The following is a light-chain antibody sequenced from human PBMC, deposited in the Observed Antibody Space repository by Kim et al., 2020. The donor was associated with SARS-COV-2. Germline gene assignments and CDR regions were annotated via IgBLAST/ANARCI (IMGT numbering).Light chain of an antibody. Sequence: SLSPGERATLSCRASQSVGSQLAWYQQNPGQPPRLLIYDASNRAAGIPARFSGSGSGTDFTLTISSLEPEDFAVYYFQQRTTSITFGGGTKVDIK. CDR1: QSVGSQ. CDR3: QQRTTSIT. V-gene: IGKV3-11*01. J-gene: IGKJ4*01. CDR2: DAS.